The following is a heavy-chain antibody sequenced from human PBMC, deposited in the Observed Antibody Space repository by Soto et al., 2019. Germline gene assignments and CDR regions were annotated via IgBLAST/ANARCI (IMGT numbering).Heavy chain of an antibody. CDR1: GGTFSSYA. CDR2: IIPIFGTA. Sequence: ASVKVSCKASGGTFSSYAISWVRQAPGQGLEWMGGIIPIFGTANYAQKFQGRVTITADESTSTAYMELSSLRSEDTAVYYCAGRSITTENYYYYGLDVWGQGTKVTVSS. D-gene: IGHD2-2*01. J-gene: IGHJ6*02. CDR3: AGRSITTENYYYYGLDV. V-gene: IGHV1-69*13.